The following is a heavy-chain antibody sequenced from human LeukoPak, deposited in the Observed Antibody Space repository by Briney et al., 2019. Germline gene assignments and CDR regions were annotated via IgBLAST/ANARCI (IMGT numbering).Heavy chain of an antibody. V-gene: IGHV1-2*02. J-gene: IGHJ4*02. CDR3: ASLGDFFGSGSYAPFDY. D-gene: IGHD3-10*01. CDR2: INPNTGGT. Sequence: ASVKVSCKASGYTFTGSYMHWVRQAPGQGLEWMGWINPNTGGTNYAQKLQGRVTMTRDTSITTAYMELSRLTSDDTAVYYCASLGDFFGSGSYAPFDYWGQGSLVTVSS. CDR1: GYTFTGSY.